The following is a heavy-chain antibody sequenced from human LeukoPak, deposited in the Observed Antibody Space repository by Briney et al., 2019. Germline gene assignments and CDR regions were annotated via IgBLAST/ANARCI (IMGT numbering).Heavy chain of an antibody. CDR3: ARTVDDGGNFFDY. J-gene: IGHJ4*02. D-gene: IGHD4-23*01. Sequence: SETLSLTCTVSGGSISSYYWSWIRQPPGKGLEWIGYIYYSGSTNYNPSLKSRVTISVDTSKNQFSLKLSSVTAADTAVYYCARTVDDGGNFFDYWGQGTLVTVSS. V-gene: IGHV4-59*01. CDR1: GGSISSYY. CDR2: IYYSGST.